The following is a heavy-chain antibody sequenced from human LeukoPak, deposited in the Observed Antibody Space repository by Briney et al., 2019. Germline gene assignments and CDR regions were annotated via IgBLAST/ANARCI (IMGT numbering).Heavy chain of an antibody. V-gene: IGHV3-9*01. CDR3: AKVQGSGWYGWFDP. CDR2: ISWNSGSI. CDR1: GFTFDDYA. D-gene: IGHD6-19*01. Sequence: PGGSLRLSCAASGFTFDDYAMHWVRQAPGKGLEGVSGISWNSGSIGYADSVKGRFTIYRDNDKNSLYLQMNSLRAEDTALYYCAKVQGSGWYGWFDPWGQGTLVTVSS. J-gene: IGHJ5*02.